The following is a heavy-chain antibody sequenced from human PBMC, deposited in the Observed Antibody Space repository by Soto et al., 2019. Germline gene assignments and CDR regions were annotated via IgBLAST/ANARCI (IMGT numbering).Heavy chain of an antibody. V-gene: IGHV4-39*01. D-gene: IGHD3-3*01. CDR1: GGSISSSSYY. CDR2: IYYSGST. Sequence: PSETLSLTCTVSGGSISSSSYYWGWIRQPPGKGLEWIGSIYYSGSTYYNPSLKSRVTISVDTSKNQFSLKLSSVTAADTAAYYCARRKRFPAWFDPWGQGTLVTVSS. CDR3: ARRKRFPAWFDP. J-gene: IGHJ5*02.